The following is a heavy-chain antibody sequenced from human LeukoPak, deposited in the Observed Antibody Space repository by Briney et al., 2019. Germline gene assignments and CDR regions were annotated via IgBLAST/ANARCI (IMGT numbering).Heavy chain of an antibody. J-gene: IGHJ4*02. CDR2: INQSGST. Sequence: SETLSLTCAVYGGSFSGYYWSWIRQPPGKGLEWIGEINQSGSTKYNPSLKSRVTISVDTSKSQCSLKLSSVTAADTAVYYCARGVLMVYAIPNYFDYWGQGTLVTVSS. CDR1: GGSFSGYY. V-gene: IGHV4-34*01. D-gene: IGHD2-8*01. CDR3: ARGVLMVYAIPNYFDY.